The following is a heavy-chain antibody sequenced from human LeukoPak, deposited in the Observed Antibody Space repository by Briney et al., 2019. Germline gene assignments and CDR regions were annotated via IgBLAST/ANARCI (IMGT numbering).Heavy chain of an antibody. D-gene: IGHD5-18*01. CDR2: INHSGST. V-gene: IGHV4-34*01. CDR1: GGSFSGYY. J-gene: IGHJ4*02. Sequence: PSETLSLTCAAYGGSFSGYYWSWIRQPPGKGLEWIGEINHSGSTNYNPALKRRVTISVDTSKNQFSLKLSSVTAADTAVYYCARGPQGTWIQLWKFDYWGQGTLVTVSS. CDR3: ARGPQGTWIQLWKFDY.